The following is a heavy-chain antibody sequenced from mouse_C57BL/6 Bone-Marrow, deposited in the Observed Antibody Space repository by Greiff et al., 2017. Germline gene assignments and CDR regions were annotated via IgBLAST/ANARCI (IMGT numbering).Heavy chain of an antibody. D-gene: IGHD3-3*01. V-gene: IGHV2-2*01. CDR2: IWSGGGT. Sequence: VKLMESGPGLVQPSQSLTITCTVSGYSFTSYGVHWVRQSPGKGLEWLGVIWSGGGTDDNAAFISRLSISKDNSKSKVFFQMNSLPADDTAIYYCARGWYWYFDVWGTGTTVTVSS. J-gene: IGHJ1*03. CDR3: ARGWYWYFDV. CDR1: GYSFTSYG.